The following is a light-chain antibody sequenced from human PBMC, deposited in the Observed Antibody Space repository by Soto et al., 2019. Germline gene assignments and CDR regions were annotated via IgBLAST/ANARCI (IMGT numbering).Light chain of an antibody. CDR1: STDYGGYKY. J-gene: IGLJ1*01. CDR3: SSYRSIGTLV. V-gene: IGLV2-14*01. Sequence: QSALTQPRSVSGSPGQSVSISCAGTSTDYGGYKYVSWYQQHPGKAPKLMIYEVSNRPSGVSNRFSGSKSGNAASLTISGLQAEDEADYYCSSYRSIGTLVFGTGTKVTVL. CDR2: EVS.